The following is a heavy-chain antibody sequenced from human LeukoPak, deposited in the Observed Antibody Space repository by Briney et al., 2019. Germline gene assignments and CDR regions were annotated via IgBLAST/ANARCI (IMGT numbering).Heavy chain of an antibody. CDR2: ISSSSDT. Sequence: PGGSLRLSCAASGFTFSDYYMSWIRQAPGKGLEWVSYISSSSDTSYADSVKGRFTISRDNAKNSLYLQMNSLRAEDTAVYYCAREKYGSSWYADYWGQGTLVTVSS. V-gene: IGHV3-11*06. J-gene: IGHJ4*02. D-gene: IGHD6-13*01. CDR1: GFTFSDYY. CDR3: AREKYGSSWYADY.